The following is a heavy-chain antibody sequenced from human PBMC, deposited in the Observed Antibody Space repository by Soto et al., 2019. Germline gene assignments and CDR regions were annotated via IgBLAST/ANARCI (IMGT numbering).Heavy chain of an antibody. V-gene: IGHV1-69*13. CDR3: ARVGVYSSSWPYFDY. D-gene: IGHD6-13*01. CDR1: GYTFTSYG. CDR2: IIPIFGTA. Sequence: ASVKVSCKASGYTFTSYGISWVRQAPGQGLEWMGGIIPIFGTANYAQKFQGRVTITADESTSTAYMELSSLRSEDTAVYYCARVGVYSSSWPYFDYWGQGTLVTVSS. J-gene: IGHJ4*02.